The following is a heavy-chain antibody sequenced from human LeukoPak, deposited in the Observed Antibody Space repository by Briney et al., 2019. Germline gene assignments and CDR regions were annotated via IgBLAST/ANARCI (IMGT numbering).Heavy chain of an antibody. J-gene: IGHJ4*02. V-gene: IGHV1-2*04. Sequence: ASVKVSCKASGYTLTGYHMHWVRQAPGQVLEWIGWINPKSGGTNYAQNFQGWVTMTRDTSISTAYMELSRLRSDDTAVYYCARGGIVGAPSSFFDWGQGTLVTVSS. D-gene: IGHD1-26*01. CDR3: ARGGIVGAPSSFFD. CDR1: GYTLTGYH. CDR2: INPKSGGT.